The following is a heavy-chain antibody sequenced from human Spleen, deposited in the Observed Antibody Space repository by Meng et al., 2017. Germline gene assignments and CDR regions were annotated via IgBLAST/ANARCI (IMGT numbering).Heavy chain of an antibody. J-gene: IGHJ4*02. CDR3: AGDDFTPVSYDRGLR. V-gene: IGHV3-9*01. CDR1: GFTFDDYA. D-gene: IGHD3-22*01. CDR2: ISWNSVSV. Sequence: SLKISCAASGFTFDDYAMHWVRQAPGKGLEWVSSISWNSVSVGYADSVKGRFTISRDNAKNTLYLQMNSLRAEDTAVYYCAGDDFTPVSYDRGLRWGQGTLVTVSS.